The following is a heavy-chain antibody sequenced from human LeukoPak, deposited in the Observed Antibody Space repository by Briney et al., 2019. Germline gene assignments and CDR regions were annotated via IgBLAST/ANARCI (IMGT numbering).Heavy chain of an antibody. Sequence: PSETLSLTCAVYGGSFSGYYWSWIRQPPGKGLEWIGEINHSGSTNYNPSLKSRVTISVDTSKNQFSLKLSSVTAADTAVYYCARSLYYDYVWGSYRYYYFDYWGQGTLVTVSS. CDR1: GGSFSGYY. V-gene: IGHV4-34*01. CDR2: INHSGST. CDR3: ARSLYYDYVWGSYRYYYFDY. D-gene: IGHD3-16*02. J-gene: IGHJ4*02.